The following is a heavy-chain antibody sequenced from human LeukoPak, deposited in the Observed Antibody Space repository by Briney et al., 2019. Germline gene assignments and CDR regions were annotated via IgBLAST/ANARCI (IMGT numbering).Heavy chain of an antibody. CDR1: GFTFSSYS. D-gene: IGHD5-12*01. CDR2: ISGASSYI. J-gene: IGHJ4*02. V-gene: IGHV3-21*06. CDR3: ARGPSGYHNT. Sequence: GGSLRLSCAVSGFTFSSYSMNWVRQAPGKGLEWVSSISGASSYISYADSVKGRFTISRDNAKNSLYLQMNSLRAEDTAVYYCARGPSGYHNTGGQGTLVTVSS.